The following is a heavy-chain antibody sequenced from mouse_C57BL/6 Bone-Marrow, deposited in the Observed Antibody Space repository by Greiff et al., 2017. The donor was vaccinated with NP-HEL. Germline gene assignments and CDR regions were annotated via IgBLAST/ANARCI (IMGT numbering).Heavy chain of an antibody. CDR3: ARSYFTLYYYAMDY. Sequence: QVQLKESGAELARPGASVKLSCKASGYTFTSYGISWVKQRTGQGLEWIGEIYPRSGNTYYNEKFKGKATLTADKSSSTAYMELRSLTSEDSAVYFCARSYFTLYYYAMDYWGQGTSVTVSS. D-gene: IGHD2-10*01. CDR1: GYTFTSYG. V-gene: IGHV1-81*01. J-gene: IGHJ4*01. CDR2: IYPRSGNT.